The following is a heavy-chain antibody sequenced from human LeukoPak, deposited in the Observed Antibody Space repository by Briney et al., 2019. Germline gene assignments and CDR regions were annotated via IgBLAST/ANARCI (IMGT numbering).Heavy chain of an antibody. CDR2: IFYSGST. V-gene: IGHV4-59*01. D-gene: IGHD3-16*01. CDR3: ARPLIVGRQSHGAFDI. Sequence: PSETLSLTCTVSGGSISSYYWSWIRQPPGKRLEWIGCIFYSGSTNYNPSLKSRVTISVDTSKSQFSLKLSSVTAADTAVYYCARPLIVGRQSHGAFDIWGQGTMVTVSS. CDR1: GGSISSYY. J-gene: IGHJ3*02.